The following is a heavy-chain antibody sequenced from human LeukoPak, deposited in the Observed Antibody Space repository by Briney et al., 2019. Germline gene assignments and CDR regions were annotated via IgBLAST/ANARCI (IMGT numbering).Heavy chain of an antibody. Sequence: GVSLRLSCVPCGFTFLGHLMAWVRQAPGRGLEGLANIDEVGEETPYLQSVEGRITVFRGPVRASLYLQMNCLRAEDTALYYCARPVPRVRSDFDYWGQGAQVTV. J-gene: IGHJ4*02. CDR3: ARPVPRVRSDFDY. V-gene: IGHV3-7*01. CDR1: GFTFLGHL. CDR2: IDEVGEET.